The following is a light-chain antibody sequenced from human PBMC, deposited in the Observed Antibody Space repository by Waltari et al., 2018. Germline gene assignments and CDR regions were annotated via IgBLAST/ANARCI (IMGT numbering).Light chain of an antibody. V-gene: IGKV1-12*01. CDR2: AAS. CDR1: QDIRSW. CDR3: QQANSFPLT. J-gene: IGKJ4*01. Sequence: DIQMTQPPSSVSASVGDRVTITCRASQDIRSWLAWYQQKPGKAPKLLSYAASGLQSGVPSRFSGSGSGTDFTLTISSLQPEDFATYCCQQANSFPLTFGGGTKVEIK.